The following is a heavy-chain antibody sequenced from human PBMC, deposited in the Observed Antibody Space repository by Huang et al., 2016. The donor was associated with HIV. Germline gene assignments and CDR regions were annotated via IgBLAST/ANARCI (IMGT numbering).Heavy chain of an antibody. V-gene: IGHV1-46*01. D-gene: IGHD3-16*02. J-gene: IGHJ4*02. CDR1: GYTFPSYY. Sequence: QVQLVQSGAEVKKPGASVKVSCKTSGYTFPSYYLHWVRQAPGQGLEWMGIIDPRGGTTTYAQKVQGRVTMTWDTSTSTVFMELTSLTYEDTAVYYCARAVSSERDFDYWGQGTLVTVSS. CDR2: IDPRGGTT. CDR3: ARAVSSERDFDY.